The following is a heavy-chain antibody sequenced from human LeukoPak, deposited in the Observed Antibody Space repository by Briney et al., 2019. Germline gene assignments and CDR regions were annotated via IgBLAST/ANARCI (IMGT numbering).Heavy chain of an antibody. CDR2: ISYSGST. CDR3: ARRRPGIAVAQGFDY. D-gene: IGHD6-19*01. CDR1: GGSISSYH. V-gene: IGHV4-59*12. J-gene: IGHJ4*02. Sequence: SETLSLTCTVSGGSISSYHWTWIRQPPGRELEWIGYISYSGSTNYNPSLKSRVTISVDTSKNQFSLKLSSVTAADTAVYYCARRRPGIAVAQGFDYWGQGTLVTVSS.